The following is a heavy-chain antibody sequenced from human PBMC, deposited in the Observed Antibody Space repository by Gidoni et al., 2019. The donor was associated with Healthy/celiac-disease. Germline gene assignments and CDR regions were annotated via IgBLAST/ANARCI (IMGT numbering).Heavy chain of an antibody. CDR3: AKGTLWGLDY. D-gene: IGHD5-18*01. J-gene: IGHJ4*02. CDR2: ISYDGSNK. V-gene: IGHV3-30*18. Sequence: QVQLVESGGGVVQPGRSLRLSCAASGFTFSSYGMHWVRQAPGKGLEWVAVISYDGSNKYYADSVKGRFTISRDNSKNTLYLQMNSLRAEDTAVYYCAKGTLWGLDYWGQGTLVTVSS. CDR1: GFTFSSYG.